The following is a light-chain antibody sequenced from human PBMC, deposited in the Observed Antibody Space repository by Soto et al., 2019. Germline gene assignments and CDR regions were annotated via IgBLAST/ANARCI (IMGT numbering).Light chain of an antibody. CDR3: QQYNNWPWT. CDR2: GAS. CDR1: QSFSSN. J-gene: IGKJ1*01. V-gene: IGKV3-15*01. Sequence: EIVMTQSPATLSVSPGESATLSCRASQSFSSNLAWYQQKPGQAPRLLIYGASTRATGIPARFSGSGSGTEFTLTISSLQSEDFAVYYCQQYNNWPWTFGQGPKVEIK.